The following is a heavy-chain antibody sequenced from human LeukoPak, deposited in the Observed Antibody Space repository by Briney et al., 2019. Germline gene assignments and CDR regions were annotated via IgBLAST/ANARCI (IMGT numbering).Heavy chain of an antibody. CDR2: ISNNGGST. D-gene: IGHD3-10*01. CDR1: GFTFSSSA. J-gene: IGHJ4*02. CDR3: ARVGGYFDY. V-gene: IGHV3-23*01. Sequence: GGSLRLSCAASGFTFSSSAMSWVRQAPGKGLEWVSAISNNGGSTYYADSVKGRFTISRDNSRNTLYLQMNSLRAEDTAVYYCARVGGYFDYWGQGTLVTVSS.